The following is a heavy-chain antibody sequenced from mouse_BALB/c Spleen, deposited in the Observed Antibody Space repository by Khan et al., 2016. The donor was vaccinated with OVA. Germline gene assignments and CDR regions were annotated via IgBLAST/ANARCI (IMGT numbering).Heavy chain of an antibody. CDR2: ISYSGNT. CDR3: ARVYGGDFDY. D-gene: IGHD1-1*01. V-gene: IGHV3-2*02. CDR1: GYSITTDYA. Sequence: EVQLQESGPGLVKPSQSLSLTCTVTGYSITTDYAWNWLRQFPGNKLEWMGYISYSGNTKYNPSLKSRISITRDTSKNQFFLQLKSVTTEDTARYYCARVYGGDFDYWGQGNTLTVSS. J-gene: IGHJ2*01.